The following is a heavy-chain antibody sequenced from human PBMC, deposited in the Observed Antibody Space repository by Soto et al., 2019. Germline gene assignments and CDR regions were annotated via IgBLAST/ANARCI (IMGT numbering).Heavy chain of an antibody. CDR3: ARGVDSNYGLGYYYREG. CDR1: GYTFTSYD. J-gene: IGHJ6*03. Sequence: ASVKVSCKASGYTFTSYDINWVRQATGQGLEWMGWMNPNSGNTGYAQKFQGRVTMTRNTSISTAYMELSSLRSEDTAVYYCARGVDSNYGLGYYYREGWGKETRGSV. V-gene: IGHV1-8*01. D-gene: IGHD4-4*01. CDR2: MNPNSGNT.